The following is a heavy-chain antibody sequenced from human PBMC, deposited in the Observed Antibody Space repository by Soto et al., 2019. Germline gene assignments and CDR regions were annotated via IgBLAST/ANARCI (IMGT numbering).Heavy chain of an antibody. J-gene: IGHJ5*02. Sequence: PGESLKISCKGSGYSFTSYWIGWVRQMPGEGLEWMGIIYPGDSDTRYSPSFQGQVTISADKSISTAYLQWSSLKASDTAMYYCARAYLGHCSGGSCYSSWFDPWGQGTLVTVSS. V-gene: IGHV5-51*01. CDR3: ARAYLGHCSGGSCYSSWFDP. CDR1: GYSFTSYW. CDR2: IYPGDSDT. D-gene: IGHD2-15*01.